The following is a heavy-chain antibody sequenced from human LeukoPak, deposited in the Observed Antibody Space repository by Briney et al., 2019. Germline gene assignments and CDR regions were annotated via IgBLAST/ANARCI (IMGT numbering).Heavy chain of an antibody. V-gene: IGHV3-30*18. D-gene: IGHD5-24*01. CDR2: ISYDGSNK. Sequence: GRSLRLSCAASGFTFSSYGMHWVRQAPGKGLEWVAVISYDGSNKYYADSVKGRFTISRDNSKNTLYLQMNSLRAEDTAVYYCAKDLELGIYNWFDPWGQGTLVTVSS. J-gene: IGHJ5*02. CDR3: AKDLELGIYNWFDP. CDR1: GFTFSSYG.